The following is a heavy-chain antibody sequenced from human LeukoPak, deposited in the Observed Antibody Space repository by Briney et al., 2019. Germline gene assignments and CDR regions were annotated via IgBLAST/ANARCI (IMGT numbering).Heavy chain of an antibody. Sequence: PGGSLRLSCAASGFTFSTYGIHWVRQAPGKGLEWVAFIRFDGAYKHTANSVKGRFTISRDNAQNTVYLYMNTLRTEDTAVYHWAKPALRDYAPGVDYFEYGGRGPLVGVPS. J-gene: IGHJ4*02. V-gene: IGHV3-30*02. CDR2: IRFDGAYK. D-gene: IGHD3-16*01. CDR1: GFTFSTYG. CDR3: AKPALRDYAPGVDYFEY.